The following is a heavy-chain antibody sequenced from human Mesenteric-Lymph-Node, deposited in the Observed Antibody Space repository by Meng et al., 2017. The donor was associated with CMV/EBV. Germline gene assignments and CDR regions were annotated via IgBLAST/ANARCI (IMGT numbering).Heavy chain of an antibody. J-gene: IGHJ4*02. CDR2: INSNSGGT. CDR1: GYTFTDYY. Sequence: ASVKVSCKASGYTFTDYYMHWVRQAPGQGLEWMGWINSNSGGTNYAQKFQGRVTMTRDTSISTAYMELSRLTSDDTALYYCARDSVGVTLPRGYWDQGTLVTVSS. D-gene: IGHD1-26*01. V-gene: IGHV1-2*02. CDR3: ARDSVGVTLPRGY.